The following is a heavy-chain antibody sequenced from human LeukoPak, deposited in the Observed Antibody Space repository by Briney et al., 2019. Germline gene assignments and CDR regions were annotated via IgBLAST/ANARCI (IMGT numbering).Heavy chain of an antibody. CDR1: GFTLSSVA. D-gene: IGHD4-17*01. V-gene: IGHV3-23*01. Sequence: GGSLGLSCAASGFTLSSVAMSWVRQAPGKGLEWVSVISGSGERTYDADSVKGRFTISRDNSKSTLYLQMNSLRAEDTAFYFCAKGREGGDYVRGPSDYWGQGTLVTVSS. CDR3: AKGREGGDYVRGPSDY. J-gene: IGHJ4*02. CDR2: ISGSGERT.